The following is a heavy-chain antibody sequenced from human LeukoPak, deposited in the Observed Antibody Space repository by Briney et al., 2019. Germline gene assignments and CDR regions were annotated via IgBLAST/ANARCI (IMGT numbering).Heavy chain of an antibody. Sequence: GGSLRLSCAASGFTFSSYSMNWVRQAPGKGLEWVSYISSSSSTIYYADSVKGRFTISRDNAKNSLYLQMNSLRAEDTAVCYCARTITMIVVVKHWYFDLWGRGTLVTVSS. CDR2: ISSSSSTI. V-gene: IGHV3-48*01. CDR3: ARTITMIVVVKHWYFDL. J-gene: IGHJ2*01. CDR1: GFTFSSYS. D-gene: IGHD3-22*01.